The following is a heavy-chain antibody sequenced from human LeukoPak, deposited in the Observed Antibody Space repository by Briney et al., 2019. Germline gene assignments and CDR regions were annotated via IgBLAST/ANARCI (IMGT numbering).Heavy chain of an antibody. Sequence: GGSLRLSCAASGFTFSSYGMHWVRQAPGKGLEWVAVISYDGSNKYYADSVKGRFTISRDNSKNTLYLQMNSLRAEDTAVYYCAKAQWIRLGPVVWGQGTLVTVSS. J-gene: IGHJ4*02. D-gene: IGHD5-18*01. CDR3: AKAQWIRLGPVV. CDR2: ISYDGSNK. CDR1: GFTFSSYG. V-gene: IGHV3-30*18.